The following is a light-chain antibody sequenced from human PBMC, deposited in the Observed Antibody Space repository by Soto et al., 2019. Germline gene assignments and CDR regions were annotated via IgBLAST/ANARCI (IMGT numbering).Light chain of an antibody. V-gene: IGKV1-39*01. CDR1: QTISNY. CDR2: AAS. J-gene: IGKJ4*01. Sequence: DIQMTQSPSSLSASVGHRVTITCRASQTISNYLNWYQQKPGKAPQLLIYAASFLQSGVPSRFSGSGSGTDFTLTISSLQPEDFAPYYCQQSYNIPLTFGGGTKVEI. CDR3: QQSYNIPLT.